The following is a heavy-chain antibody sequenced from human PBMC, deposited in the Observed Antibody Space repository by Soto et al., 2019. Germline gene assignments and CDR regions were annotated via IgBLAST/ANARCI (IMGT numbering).Heavy chain of an antibody. CDR2: MSYDGSNK. CDR1: GFTFSSYG. V-gene: IGHV3-30*18. CDR3: AKGHYDFWSGRTVDP. D-gene: IGHD3-3*01. Sequence: QVQLVESGGGVVQPGRSLRLSCAASGFTFSSYGMHWVRQAPGKGLEWVAVMSYDGSNKYYADSVKGRFTISRDNSKNTLYLQMNSLRAEDTAVYYCAKGHYDFWSGRTVDPWGQGTLVTVSS. J-gene: IGHJ5*02.